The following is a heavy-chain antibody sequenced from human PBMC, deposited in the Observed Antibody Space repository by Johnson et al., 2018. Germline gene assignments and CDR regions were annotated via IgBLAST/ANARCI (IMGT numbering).Heavy chain of an antibody. J-gene: IGHJ3*02. CDR2: IWYDGSNK. V-gene: IGHV3-33*01. CDR3: ALGAPDAFDI. Sequence: QVQLVQSGGGVVQPGRSLRLSCVASGFTFSSYGMHWVRQAPGKGLEWVALIWYDGSNKYFADSVKGRFTISRDNSKNTLYLQMNSLRAEDTAVYYCALGAPDAFDIWGQGTMVTVSS. D-gene: IGHD1-26*01. CDR1: GFTFSSYG.